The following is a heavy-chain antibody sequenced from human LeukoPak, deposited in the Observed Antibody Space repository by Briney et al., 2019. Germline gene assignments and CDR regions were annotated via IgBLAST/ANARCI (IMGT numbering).Heavy chain of an antibody. CDR3: ARGGYGSSTYYNNFDF. D-gene: IGHD3-10*01. CDR2: IYIGGST. V-gene: IGHV3-53*01. CDR1: GFTVSSAY. Sequence: PGGSLRLSCAASGFTVSSAYMTWGRQASGKGLEWVSVIYIGGSTYYADSVKGRFTISRDNSRNTLYLQMNSLRTEDTAVYYCARGGYGSSTYYNNFDFWGQGTLVTVSS. J-gene: IGHJ4*02.